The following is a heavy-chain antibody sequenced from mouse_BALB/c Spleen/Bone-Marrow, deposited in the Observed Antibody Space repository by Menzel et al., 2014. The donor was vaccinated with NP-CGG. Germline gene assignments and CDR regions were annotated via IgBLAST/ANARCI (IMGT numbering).Heavy chain of an antibody. V-gene: IGHV5-17*02. J-gene: IGHJ3*01. CDR1: GFTFSSFG. CDR3: ATLTGTSY. CDR2: ISSGSSTI. D-gene: IGHD4-1*01. Sequence: EVMLVESGGGLVQPGGSRKLSCAASGFTFSSFGMHWVRQAPEKGLEWVAYISSGSSTIYYADTVKGRFTISRDNPKNTLFLQMTSLRSEDTAMYYCATLTGTSYWGQGTLVTVSA.